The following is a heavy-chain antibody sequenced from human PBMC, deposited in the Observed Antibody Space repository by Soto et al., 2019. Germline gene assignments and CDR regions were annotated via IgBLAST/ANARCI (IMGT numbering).Heavy chain of an antibody. J-gene: IGHJ5*02. Sequence: QVQLQESGPGLVKPSQTLSLTCTVSGGSIRSGTSYWSWSRQHPGKGLEWIGYIYHSGSTDSNPSLESRVTLSLDTSKNHFSLTLSSVTAADTAVYYCARSYGSGNYYGVRSNGLDPWGQGTLGTFSS. CDR1: GGSIRSGTSY. D-gene: IGHD3-10*01. V-gene: IGHV4-31*03. CDR2: IYHSGST. CDR3: ARSYGSGNYYGVRSNGLDP.